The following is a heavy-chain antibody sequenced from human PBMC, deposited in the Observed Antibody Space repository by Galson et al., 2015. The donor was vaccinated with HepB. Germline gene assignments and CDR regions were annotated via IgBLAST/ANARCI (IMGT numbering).Heavy chain of an antibody. CDR3: ARGTIFGVVIIDY. Sequence: PALVKPTQTLTLTCTVSGFSLSNARMGVSWIRQPPGKALEWLAHIFSNDEKSYSTSLKSRLTISKDTSKSQVVLTMTNMDPVDTATYYCARGTIFGVVIIDYWGQGTLVTVSS. V-gene: IGHV2-26*01. CDR2: IFSNDEK. J-gene: IGHJ4*02. CDR1: GFSLSNARMG. D-gene: IGHD3-3*01.